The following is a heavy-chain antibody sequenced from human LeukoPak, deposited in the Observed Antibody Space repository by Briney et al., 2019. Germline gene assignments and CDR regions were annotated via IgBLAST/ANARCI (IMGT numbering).Heavy chain of an antibody. V-gene: IGHV1-69*04. Sequence: ASVKVSCKASGGTFSSYTISWVRQAPGQGLEWMGRIIPILGIANYAQKFQGRVTITADKSTSTAYMELSSLRSEDTAVYYCARESLAYCSSTSCPSGYFDYWGQGNLVTVSS. CDR3: ARESLAYCSSTSCPSGYFDY. CDR2: IIPILGIA. D-gene: IGHD2-2*01. J-gene: IGHJ4*02. CDR1: GGTFSSYT.